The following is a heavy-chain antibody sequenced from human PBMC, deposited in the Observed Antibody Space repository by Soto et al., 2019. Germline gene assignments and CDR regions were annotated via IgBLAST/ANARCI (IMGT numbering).Heavy chain of an antibody. J-gene: IGHJ6*03. CDR2: IYWDDDK. Sequence: SGPTLVKPTQTLTLTCTFSGFSLSTSGVGVGWIRQPPGKALEWLALIYWDDDKRYSPSLKSRRTITNDTSKNQVVLTMTNMDPVNTATDYCAHSGPTGYSSGWVYYYYYMDVWGKGTTVTVSS. CDR1: GFSLSTSGVG. V-gene: IGHV2-5*02. D-gene: IGHD6-19*01. CDR3: AHSGPTGYSSGWVYYYYYMDV.